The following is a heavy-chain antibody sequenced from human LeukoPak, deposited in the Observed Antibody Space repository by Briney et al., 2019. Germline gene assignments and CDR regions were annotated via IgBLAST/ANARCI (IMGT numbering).Heavy chain of an antibody. CDR3: ARDPYSSSWYGKRHYYYYYYMDV. D-gene: IGHD6-13*01. CDR1: GFTFSSYS. Sequence: PGGSLRLSCAASGFTFSSYSMNWVRQAPGKGLEWVSYISSSSSTIYYADSVKGRFTISRDNAKNSLYLQMNSLRAEDTAVYYCARDPYSSSWYGKRHYYYYYYMDVWGKGTTVTVSS. J-gene: IGHJ6*03. CDR2: ISSSSSTI. V-gene: IGHV3-48*01.